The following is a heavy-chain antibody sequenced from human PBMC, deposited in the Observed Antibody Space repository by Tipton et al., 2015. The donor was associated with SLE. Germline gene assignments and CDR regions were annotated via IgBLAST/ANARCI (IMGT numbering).Heavy chain of an antibody. D-gene: IGHD6-13*01. J-gene: IGHJ5*02. CDR2: IIPLSGTA. Sequence: QSGPEVKKPGSSVKVSCKASGGTFNNYAISWVRQAPGQGLEWMGGIIPLSGTANYAQKLQGRVPMTTDTSTPTAYMELRSLRSDDSAVYYCARERQLGLWGQGTLVTVSS. V-gene: IGHV1-69*05. CDR3: ARERQLGL. CDR1: GGTFNNYA.